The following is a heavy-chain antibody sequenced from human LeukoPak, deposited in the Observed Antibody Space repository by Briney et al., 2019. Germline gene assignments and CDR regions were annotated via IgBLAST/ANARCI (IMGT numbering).Heavy chain of an antibody. J-gene: IGHJ5*02. CDR2: IYYSGST. Sequence: PSETLSLTCTVSGGSISSYYWSWIRQPPGKGLEWIGYIYYSGSTNYNPSLKSRVTISVDTSKNQFSLKLSSVTAADTAVYYCARRKVFGGSYGSNWFDPRGQGTLVTVSS. V-gene: IGHV4-59*08. CDR3: ARRKVFGGSYGSNWFDP. CDR1: GGSISSYY. D-gene: IGHD1-26*01.